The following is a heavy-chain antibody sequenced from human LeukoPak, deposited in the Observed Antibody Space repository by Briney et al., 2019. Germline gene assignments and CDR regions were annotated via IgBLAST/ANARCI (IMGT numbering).Heavy chain of an antibody. Sequence: GASVKVSCKASGYTFTSYDINWVRQATGQGLEWVGWMNPNSGNTGYAQKFQGRVTITRDTSASAAYMELSSLRSEDTAVYYCARARPHFDYWGQGTLVTVSS. V-gene: IGHV1-8*03. CDR2: MNPNSGNT. D-gene: IGHD1-14*01. J-gene: IGHJ4*02. CDR1: GYTFTSYD. CDR3: ARARPHFDY.